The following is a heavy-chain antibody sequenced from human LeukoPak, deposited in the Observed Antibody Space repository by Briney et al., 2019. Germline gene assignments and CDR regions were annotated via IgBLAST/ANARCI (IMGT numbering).Heavy chain of an antibody. D-gene: IGHD2-2*02. CDR1: GFTVSSNY. V-gene: IGHV3-53*01. Sequence: GGSLRLSCAASGFTVSSNYMSWVRQAPGEGLEWVSVIYSGGSTYYADSVKGRFTISRDNSKNTLYLQMNSLRAEDTAVYYCARSPGLVPAAIRVWFDYWGQGTLVTVSS. CDR3: ARSPGLVPAAIRVWFDY. CDR2: IYSGGST. J-gene: IGHJ4*02.